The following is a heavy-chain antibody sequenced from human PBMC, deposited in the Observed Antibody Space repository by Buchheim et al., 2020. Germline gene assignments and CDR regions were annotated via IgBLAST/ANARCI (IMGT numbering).Heavy chain of an antibody. CDR3: AVRSSSSWFYSDY. Sequence: QVQLQQWGAGLLKPSETLSLTCAVYGGSFSGYYWSWIRQPPGKGLEWIGEINHSGSTNYNPSLKSRVTISVDTSKNQFSLKLSSVTAADTAVYYCAVRSSSSWFYSDYWGQGTL. CDR2: INHSGST. V-gene: IGHV4-34*01. D-gene: IGHD6-13*01. J-gene: IGHJ4*02. CDR1: GGSFSGYY.